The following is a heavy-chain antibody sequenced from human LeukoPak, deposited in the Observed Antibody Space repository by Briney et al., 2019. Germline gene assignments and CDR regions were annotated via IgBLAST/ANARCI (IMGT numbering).Heavy chain of an antibody. V-gene: IGHV3-30*03. Sequence: PGGSLRLSCAASGFTFNNYGMQWVRQAPGKGLEWVAVISYTGNTKYYVDSVKGRFTISRDNSKNTLYLQMNSLRAEDTAVYYCARVSGRTGDFDYWGQGTLVTVSS. CDR3: ARVSGRTGDFDY. D-gene: IGHD6-19*01. J-gene: IGHJ4*02. CDR1: GFTFNNYG. CDR2: ISYTGNTK.